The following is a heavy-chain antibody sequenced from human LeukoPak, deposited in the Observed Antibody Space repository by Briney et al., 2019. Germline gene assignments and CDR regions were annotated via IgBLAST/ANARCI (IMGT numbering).Heavy chain of an antibody. CDR1: GYTFTSYG. V-gene: IGHV1-18*01. CDR2: ISAYNGNT. Sequence: ASVKVSCKASGYTFTSYGISWVRQAPGQGLEWMGWISAYNGNTNYAQKLQGRVTMTTDTSTSTAYMELRSPRSEDTAVYYCAREKIGIAVAGYRTYFDYWGQGTLVTVSS. J-gene: IGHJ4*02. D-gene: IGHD6-19*01. CDR3: AREKIGIAVAGYRTYFDY.